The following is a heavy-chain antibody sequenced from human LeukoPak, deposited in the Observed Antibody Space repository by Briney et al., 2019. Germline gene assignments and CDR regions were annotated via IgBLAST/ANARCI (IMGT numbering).Heavy chain of an antibody. V-gene: IGHV1-2*02. CDR3: GTLLSNGPFDY. CDR2: IYPNSGAT. Sequence: ASVKVSCKASGYTFTGYYMHWVRQAPGQGLEWMGYIYPNSGATKYAQKFQGRVTMTRDTSISTAYMELRGLRSDDTAVYYCGTLLSNGPFDYWGQGSLVTVSS. J-gene: IGHJ4*02. CDR1: GYTFTGYY.